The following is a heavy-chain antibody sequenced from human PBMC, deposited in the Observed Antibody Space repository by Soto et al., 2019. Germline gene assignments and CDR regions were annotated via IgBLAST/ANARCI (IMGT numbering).Heavy chain of an antibody. D-gene: IGHD3-3*01. CDR2: ISGSGGST. CDR3: AKVGPYYDFWSGYQYYFDY. V-gene: IGHV3-23*01. J-gene: IGHJ4*02. Sequence: EVQLLESGGGLVQPGGSLRLSCAASGFTFSSYAMSWVRQAPGKGLEWVSAISGSGGSTYYADSVKGRFTISRDHSKNTLYLQMNSLRAEDTAVYYCAKVGPYYDFWSGYQYYFDYWGQGTLVTVSS. CDR1: GFTFSSYA.